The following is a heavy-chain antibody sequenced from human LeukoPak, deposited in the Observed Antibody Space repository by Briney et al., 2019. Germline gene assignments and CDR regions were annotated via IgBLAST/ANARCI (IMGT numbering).Heavy chain of an antibody. J-gene: IGHJ6*04. CDR3: ARGGSDGDFKYYYYYGMDV. CDR1: GFTFSSYG. Sequence: GRSLRLSCAASGFTFSSYGMHWVRQAPGKGLEWVAVIWYDGSNKYYADSVKGRFTISRDSSKNTLYLQMNSLRAEDTAVYYCARGGSDGDFKYYYYYGMDVWGKGTTVTVSS. D-gene: IGHD4-17*01. CDR2: IWYDGSNK. V-gene: IGHV3-33*01.